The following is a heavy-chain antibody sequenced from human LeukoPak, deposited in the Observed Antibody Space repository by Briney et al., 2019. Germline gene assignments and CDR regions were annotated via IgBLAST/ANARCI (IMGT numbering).Heavy chain of an antibody. Sequence: GGSLGLSCVASAFTFRTYSMHWVRQAPGKGLEWVSSISGSTSYIYYADSVRGRFTISRDNAKNSLYLQMNSLRAEDTAVYYCARGSDFVWGSYRPYFDYWGQGTLVTVSS. CDR1: AFTFRTYS. V-gene: IGHV3-21*01. D-gene: IGHD3-16*02. CDR3: ARGSDFVWGSYRPYFDY. J-gene: IGHJ4*02. CDR2: ISGSTSYI.